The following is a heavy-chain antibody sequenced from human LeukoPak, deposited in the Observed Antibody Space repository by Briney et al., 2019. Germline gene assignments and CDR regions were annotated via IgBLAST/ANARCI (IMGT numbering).Heavy chain of an antibody. CDR2: IYYSGST. D-gene: IGHD3-10*01. CDR3: ASLWFGELPYNWFDP. V-gene: IGHV4-39*01. J-gene: IGHJ5*02. Sequence: PSETLSLTCTVAGGSISSSSYYWGWIRQPPGKGLGWIGSIYYSGSTYYNPSLKSRVTISVDTSKNQFSLKLSSVTAADTAVYYCASLWFGELPYNWFDPWGQGTLVTVSS. CDR1: GGSISSSSYY.